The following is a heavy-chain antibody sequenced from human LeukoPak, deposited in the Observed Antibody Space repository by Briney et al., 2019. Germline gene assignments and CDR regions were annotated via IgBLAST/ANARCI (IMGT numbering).Heavy chain of an antibody. CDR1: GGTFSSYA. CDR2: IIPIFGTA. CDR3: AASGYDYYFDY. V-gene: IGHV1-69*05. D-gene: IGHD5-12*01. J-gene: IGHJ4*02. Sequence: SVKVSCKASGGTFSSYAISWVRQAPGQGLEWMGGIIPIFGTANHAQKFQGRVTITTDESTSTAYMELSSLRSEDTAVYYCAASGYDYYFDYWGQGTLVTVSS.